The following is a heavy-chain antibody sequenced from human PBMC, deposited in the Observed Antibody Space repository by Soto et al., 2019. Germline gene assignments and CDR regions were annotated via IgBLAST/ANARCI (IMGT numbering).Heavy chain of an antibody. Sequence: ESGGGLVQPGGSLRLSCAASGFSLSSYWMSWVRQAPGKGLEWVANMNQDGSESDYVGSVKGRFTSTRDNAKNSLYLQMNSLRAEDTAVYYCARLSTSAGRRDLACWGQGTLVTVSS. J-gene: IGHJ4*02. CDR2: MNQDGSES. CDR1: GFSLSSYW. V-gene: IGHV3-7*01. CDR3: ARLSTSAGRRDLAC.